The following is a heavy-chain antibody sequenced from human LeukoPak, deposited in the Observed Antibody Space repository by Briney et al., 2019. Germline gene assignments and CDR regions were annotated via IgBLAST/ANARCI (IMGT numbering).Heavy chain of an antibody. CDR3: ARQHYPHFNWFDP. Sequence: AASVKVSCTASGYTFVNFGLIWVRQAPGQGLERMGWISPENGDTNYAQTFQGRVTMTTDTSTNTAYMELRSLRSDDTAVYYCARQHYPHFNWFDPWGQGTLVTVSS. D-gene: IGHD1-26*01. J-gene: IGHJ5*02. CDR1: GYTFVNFG. V-gene: IGHV1-18*01. CDR2: ISPENGDT.